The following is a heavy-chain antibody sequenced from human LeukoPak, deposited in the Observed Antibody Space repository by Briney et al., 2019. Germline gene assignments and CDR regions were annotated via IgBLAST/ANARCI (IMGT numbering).Heavy chain of an antibody. CDR3: ARQYDSYFYYYLDL. CDR2: LYHPDST. CDR1: GYPINNAYY. V-gene: IGHV4-38-2*01. Sequence: PSETLSLTCGVSGYPINNAYYWVWIQQPPGKGLEWIGSLYHPDSTYYNPSLKSRVTMSVDTSRNQFSLRLSFVTAADTAVYYCARQYDSYFYYYLDLWGTGTTVTVSS. D-gene: IGHD2-2*01. J-gene: IGHJ6*03.